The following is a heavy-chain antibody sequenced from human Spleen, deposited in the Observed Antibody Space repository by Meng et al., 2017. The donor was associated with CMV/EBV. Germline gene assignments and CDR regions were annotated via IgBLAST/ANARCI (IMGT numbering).Heavy chain of an antibody. CDR1: GGSISRNSYY. D-gene: IGHD3-10*01. Sequence: SETLSLTCTVSGGSISRNSYYWGWIRQPPGKGLEWIGSIYYSGSTYYNPSLKSRVIISVDTSKNQFSLKLNSVTAADTAMYYCARDLGLWFGEYDSWGQGTLVTVSS. J-gene: IGHJ5*01. CDR2: IYYSGST. V-gene: IGHV4-39*07. CDR3: ARDLGLWFGEYDS.